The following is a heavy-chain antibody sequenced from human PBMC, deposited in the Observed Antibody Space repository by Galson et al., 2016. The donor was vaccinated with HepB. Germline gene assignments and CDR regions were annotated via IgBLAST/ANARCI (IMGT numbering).Heavy chain of an antibody. CDR1: GYTFTGNY. V-gene: IGHV1-2*02. Sequence: SVKVSCKASGYTFTGNYIHWVRQAPGQGFEWMGWLNPNSGVTRYPQKFQGRVAMTRDTSINTAYLELSSLRSDDTAVYYCAGGSGVGYLDYWGQGTLVTVSS. J-gene: IGHJ4*02. CDR3: AGGSGVGYLDY. D-gene: IGHD3-10*01. CDR2: LNPNSGVT.